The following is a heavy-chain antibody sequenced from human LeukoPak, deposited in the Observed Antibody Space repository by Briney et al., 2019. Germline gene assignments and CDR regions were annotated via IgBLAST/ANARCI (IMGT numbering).Heavy chain of an antibody. V-gene: IGHV1-8*01. CDR1: GNTFSSYD. D-gene: IGHD3-10*01. J-gene: IGHJ6*02. CDR3: ARGGTLVQGVTVLYGMDV. Sequence: ASVKVSCKTSGNTFSSYDINWVRQATGQGLEWMGWMNPNSGNTAYAQKFQGRVTMTRDTSISTAYMELSSLRSEDTAVYYCARGGTLVQGVTVLYGMDVWGQGTTATVSS. CDR2: MNPNSGNT.